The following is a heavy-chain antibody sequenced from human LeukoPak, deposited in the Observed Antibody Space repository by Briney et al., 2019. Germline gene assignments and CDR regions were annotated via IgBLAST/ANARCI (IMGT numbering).Heavy chain of an antibody. CDR2: IFRGGNT. Sequence: GGSLRLSCAASGFIVSNTHMIWVRQPPGKGLELVPVIFRGGNTYYADSVRDRFTVSRDNSKNTQYLQMNTLRAEDTAVYYCATDGGTGGWFYSWGQGTLVTVSS. V-gene: IGHV3-53*01. CDR1: GFIVSNTH. D-gene: IGHD1-26*01. CDR3: ATDGGTGGWFYS. J-gene: IGHJ5*01.